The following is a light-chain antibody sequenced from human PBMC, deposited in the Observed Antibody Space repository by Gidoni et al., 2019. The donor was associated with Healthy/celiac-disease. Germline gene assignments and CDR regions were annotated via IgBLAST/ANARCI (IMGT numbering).Light chain of an antibody. Sequence: EIVLTQSPATLSLSPGERATLSCRASQSVSSYLAWYQPKPGQAPRLLIYDASNRATGIPARFSGSGSGTDFTLTISSLEPEDFAVYYCQQRSNWPPWTFXQXTKVEIK. CDR3: QQRSNWPPWT. J-gene: IGKJ1*01. CDR2: DAS. V-gene: IGKV3-11*01. CDR1: QSVSSY.